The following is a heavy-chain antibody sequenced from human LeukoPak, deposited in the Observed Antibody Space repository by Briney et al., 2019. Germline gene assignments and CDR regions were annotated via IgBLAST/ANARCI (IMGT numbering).Heavy chain of an antibody. CDR2: IYSSGSN. J-gene: IGHJ5*02. CDR3: ARGHSSGWYGATWFDP. Sequence: SETLSLTCSVSGGSVSSDSYFWNWVRQPPGKRLEWIGYIYSSGSNNYNRSLKSRVTISLDTSKNQFSLKLSSVTAADTAVYYCARGHSSGWYGATWFDPWGQGNLVTVSS. CDR1: GGSVSSDSYF. V-gene: IGHV4-61*01. D-gene: IGHD6-19*01.